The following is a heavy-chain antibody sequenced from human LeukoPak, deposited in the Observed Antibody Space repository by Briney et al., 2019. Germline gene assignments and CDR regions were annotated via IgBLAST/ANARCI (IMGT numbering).Heavy chain of an antibody. J-gene: IGHJ4*02. CDR1: GFTVSSNY. CDR2: IYIGGST. Sequence: GGSLRLSCAASGFTVSSNYMSWVRQAPGKGLEWVSVIYIGGSTYYADSVKGRFTISRDNSKNTLYLQMNSLRAEDTAVYYCARAKFDLLFDYWGQGTLVTVSS. D-gene: IGHD3-9*01. CDR3: ARAKFDLLFDY. V-gene: IGHV3-53*01.